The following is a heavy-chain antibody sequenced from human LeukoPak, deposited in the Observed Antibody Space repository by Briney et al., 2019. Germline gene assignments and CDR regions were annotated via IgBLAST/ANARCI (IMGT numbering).Heavy chain of an antibody. D-gene: IGHD5-18*01. V-gene: IGHV4-34*01. J-gene: IGHJ6*03. Sequence: SETLSLTCAVYGGSFSGYYWSWIRQPPGKGLEWIGEINHSGITNYNPSLTSRVTISLDTSKNQISLKLSSVTAADTAVYYCASSRGYRSNLWYHYMDVWGKGTTVTVSS. CDR3: ASSRGYRSNLWYHYMDV. CDR1: GGSFSGYY. CDR2: INHSGIT.